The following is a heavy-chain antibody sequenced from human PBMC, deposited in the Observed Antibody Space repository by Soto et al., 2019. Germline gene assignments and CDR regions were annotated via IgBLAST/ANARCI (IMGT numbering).Heavy chain of an antibody. CDR1: GYTFTGYY. J-gene: IGHJ4*02. V-gene: IGHV1-3*04. D-gene: IGHD3-9*01. CDR3: ATQYYDILTGYYGTFDY. Sequence: GASVKVSCKASGYTFTGYYMHWVRQAPGQSLEWMGWINTGNGNTKYSQKFQGRVTITRDTSASTVYMELSSLRSEDTAVYYCATQYYDILTGYYGTFDYWGQGTLVTVSS. CDR2: INTGNGNT.